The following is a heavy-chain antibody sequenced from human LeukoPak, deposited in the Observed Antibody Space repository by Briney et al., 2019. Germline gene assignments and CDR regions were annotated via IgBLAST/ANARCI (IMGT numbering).Heavy chain of an antibody. D-gene: IGHD4-11*01. CDR1: GFTFYNYA. J-gene: IGHJ6*03. CDR3: AKRSTQTTPSNYIYFYMDV. V-gene: IGHV3-23*01. Sequence: GGSLRLSCAASGFTFYNYAMTWVRQAPGRGLEWVAAMSANGDTTYYADSVRGRSTISRDNFKSTLYLEMNSLRAEDTAVYYCAKRSTQTTPSNYIYFYMDVWGKGTTVTVS. CDR2: MSANGDTT.